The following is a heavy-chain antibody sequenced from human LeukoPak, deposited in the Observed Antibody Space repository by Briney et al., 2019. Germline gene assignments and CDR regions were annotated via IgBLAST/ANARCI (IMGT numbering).Heavy chain of an antibody. J-gene: IGHJ3*01. D-gene: IGHD3-10*01. V-gene: IGHV5-51*01. Sequence: GESLKISCKWPGYSFTNYWIGWVRQMPGEGLEWMGFIYPDDSDTRYSPSFQGQVTISADKSISTAYLQWSSLKASDTAMYYCAKTYYYGSGSPADAFDVWGQGTVVTISS. CDR1: GYSFTNYW. CDR2: IYPDDSDT. CDR3: AKTYYYGSGSPADAFDV.